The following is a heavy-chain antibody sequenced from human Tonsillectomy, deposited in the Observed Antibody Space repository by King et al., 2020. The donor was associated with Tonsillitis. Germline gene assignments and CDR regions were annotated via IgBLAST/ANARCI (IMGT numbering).Heavy chain of an antibody. V-gene: IGHV3-23*04. CDR2: FSGSGGST. D-gene: IGHD5-18*01. J-gene: IGHJ2*01. Sequence: VQLVESGGGLVQPGGSLRLSCAASGFTFSIYAMSCVRQAPGKGLGWVSAFSGSGGSTYYADSVMGRFTIPRDNSKNTLYLQLNSLRAEDTAVYYCAKARGYSYGYGNWYFDLWGRGTLVTVSS. CDR3: AKARGYSYGYGNWYFDL. CDR1: GFTFSIYA.